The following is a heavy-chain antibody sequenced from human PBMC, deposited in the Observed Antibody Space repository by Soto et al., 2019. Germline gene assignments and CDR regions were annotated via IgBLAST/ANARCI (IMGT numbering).Heavy chain of an antibody. V-gene: IGHV4-61*01. CDR2: IYYSGST. Sequence: QVQLQESGPGLVKPSETLSLTCTVSGGSVSSGSYYWSWIRQPPGKGVEWIGYIYYSGSTNYNPSLKSRVTISVDTSKNQFSLKLSSVTAADTAVYYCARDSLNNWFDPWGQGTLVTVSS. CDR1: GGSVSSGSYY. J-gene: IGHJ5*02. CDR3: ARDSLNNWFDP.